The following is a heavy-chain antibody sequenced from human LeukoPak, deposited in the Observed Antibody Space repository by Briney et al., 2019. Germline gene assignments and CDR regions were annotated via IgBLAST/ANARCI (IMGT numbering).Heavy chain of an antibody. V-gene: IGHV4-34*01. CDR1: GGSFSGYY. CDR2: INHSGST. D-gene: IGHD2-2*01. Sequence: SETLSLTCAVYGGSFSGYYWSWIRQPPGKGLEWIGEINHSGSTNYNPSLKSRVTISVDTSKNQFSLKLSSVTAADTAVYYCARVRYCSSNSCPWGQGTLVTVSS. CDR3: ARVRYCSSNSCP. J-gene: IGHJ5*02.